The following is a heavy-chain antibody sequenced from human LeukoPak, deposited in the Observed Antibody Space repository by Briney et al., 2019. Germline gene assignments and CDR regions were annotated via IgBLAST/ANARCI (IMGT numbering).Heavy chain of an antibody. CDR2: INHSGST. Sequence: SETLSLTCAVYGGSFSGYYWSWIRQPPGKGLEWIGEINHSGSTNYNPSLKSRVTISVDTSKNQFSLKLSSVTAADTAVYYCAGGVGQWLVRYYFDYWGQGTLVTVSS. D-gene: IGHD6-19*01. CDR1: GGSFSGYY. V-gene: IGHV4-34*01. CDR3: AGGVGQWLVRYYFDY. J-gene: IGHJ4*02.